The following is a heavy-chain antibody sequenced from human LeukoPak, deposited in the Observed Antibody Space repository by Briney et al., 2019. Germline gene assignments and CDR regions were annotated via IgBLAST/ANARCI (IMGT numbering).Heavy chain of an antibody. D-gene: IGHD3-22*01. CDR1: GYTFTSYG. CDR3: AREGLDSSGHHLPEYFQH. V-gene: IGHV1-18*01. CDR2: ISAYNGNT. J-gene: IGHJ1*01. Sequence: GASVKVSCKASGYTFTSYGISWVRQAPGQGLEWMGWISAYNGNTNYAQKLQGRVTMTTDTSTSTAYMELRSLRSDDTAVYYCAREGLDSSGHHLPEYFQHWGQGTLATVSS.